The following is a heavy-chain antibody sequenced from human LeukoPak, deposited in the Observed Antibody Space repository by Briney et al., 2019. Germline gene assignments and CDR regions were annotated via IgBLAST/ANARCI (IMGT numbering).Heavy chain of an antibody. CDR2: ISDIGGST. J-gene: IGHJ5*02. Sequence: GGSLRLSCAASGFTFSSYAMTWVRQAPEKGLEWVSSISDIGGSTYYADSVKGRFTISRDNSRNTLFLQMSSLRAEDTAVYYCAQDQAPHISWGRGTLVTVSS. CDR3: AQDQAPHIS. CDR1: GFTFSSYA. D-gene: IGHD3-3*02. V-gene: IGHV3-23*01.